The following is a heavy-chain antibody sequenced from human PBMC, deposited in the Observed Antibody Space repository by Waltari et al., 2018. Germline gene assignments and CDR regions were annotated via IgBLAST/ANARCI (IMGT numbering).Heavy chain of an antibody. D-gene: IGHD6-13*01. J-gene: IGHJ4*02. Sequence: QVQLQQWGAGLLKPSETLSLTCAVYGGSFSGYYWSWIRQPPGKGLEWIGEINHSGSTNYNPSLKSRVTISVDTSKNQFSLKLSSVTAADTAVYYCARGIAENLGYFDYWGQGTLVTVSS. CDR1: GGSFSGYY. CDR3: ARGIAENLGYFDY. V-gene: IGHV4-34*01. CDR2: INHSGST.